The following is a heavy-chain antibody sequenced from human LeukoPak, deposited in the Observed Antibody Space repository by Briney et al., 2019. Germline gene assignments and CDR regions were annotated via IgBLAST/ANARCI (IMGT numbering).Heavy chain of an antibody. J-gene: IGHJ4*02. CDR2: ISHDGSNK. CDR3: ARGDYPAIRGVIITPFDY. V-gene: IGHV3-30-3*01. CDR1: GFTFSSYA. D-gene: IGHD3-10*01. Sequence: GGSLRLSCAASGFTFSSYAMHWVRQAPGKGLEWVAVISHDGSNKYYADSVKGQFTISRDNSENMLYLQMNTLRPEDTAVYYCARGDYPAIRGVIITPFDYWGQGTLVTVSS.